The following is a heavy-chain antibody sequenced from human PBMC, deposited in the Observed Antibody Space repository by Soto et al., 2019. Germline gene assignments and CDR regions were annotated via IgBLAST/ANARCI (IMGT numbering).Heavy chain of an antibody. J-gene: IGHJ4*02. CDR1: GGSISSSSYY. Sequence: PSETLSLTCTVSGGSISSSSYYWGWIRQPPGKGLEWIGSIYYSGSTYYNPSLKSRITMSADTSRNQFSLKLNSVAAADTAVYYCARGGQDFWSGPFDYWGQGALVTVSS. CDR2: IYYSGST. D-gene: IGHD3-3*01. CDR3: ARGGQDFWSGPFDY. V-gene: IGHV4-39*07.